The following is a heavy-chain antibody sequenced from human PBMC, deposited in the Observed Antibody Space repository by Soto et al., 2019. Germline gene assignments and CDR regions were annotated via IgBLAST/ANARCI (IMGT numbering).Heavy chain of an antibody. V-gene: IGHV4-34*01. J-gene: IGHJ4*02. CDR2: INHSGST. Sequence: ETLSLTCAVYGGSFSGYYWNWIRQPPGKGLEWIGEINHSGSTNYNPSLKSRVTISVDTSKNQFSLKLSSVTAADTAVYYCARGLDYVVYWGQGTLVTVSS. CDR1: GGSFSGYY. CDR3: ARGLDYVVY.